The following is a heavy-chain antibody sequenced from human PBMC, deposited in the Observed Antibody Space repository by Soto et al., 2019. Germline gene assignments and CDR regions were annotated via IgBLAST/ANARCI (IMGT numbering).Heavy chain of an antibody. CDR3: ARDRGEVLRFLEWLITFDY. CDR2: INAGNGNT. V-gene: IGHV1-3*01. CDR1: GYTFTSYA. J-gene: IGHJ4*02. D-gene: IGHD3-3*01. Sequence: ASVKVSCKASGYTFTSYAMHWVRQAPGQRLEWMGWINAGNGNTKYSQKFQGRVTITRDTSASTAYMELSSLRSEDTAVYYCARDRGEVLRFLEWLITFDYWGQGTLVTVSS.